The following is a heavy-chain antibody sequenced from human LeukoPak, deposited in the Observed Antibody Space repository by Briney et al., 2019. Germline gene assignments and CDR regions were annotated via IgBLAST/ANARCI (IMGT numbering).Heavy chain of an antibody. CDR2: FDPEDGET. J-gene: IGHJ5*02. D-gene: IGHD6-6*01. V-gene: IGHV1-24*01. Sequence: GASVKVSXKVSGYTLTELSMHWVRQAPGKGLEWMGGFDPEDGETIYAQKFQGRVTMTEDTSTDTAYMELSSLRSEDTAVYYCATDGGEQLVRGWFDPWGQGTLVTVSS. CDR3: ATDGGEQLVRGWFDP. CDR1: GYTLTELS.